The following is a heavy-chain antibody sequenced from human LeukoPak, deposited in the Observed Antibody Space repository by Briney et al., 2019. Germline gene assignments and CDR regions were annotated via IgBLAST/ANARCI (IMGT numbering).Heavy chain of an antibody. CDR1: AGSISDYY. CDR3: ARDGDSGYFDY. CDR2: IYYSGNT. J-gene: IGHJ4*02. D-gene: IGHD3-22*01. V-gene: IGHV4-59*01. Sequence: SETLSLTCSVSAGSISDYYWSWIRQPPGKGLEWIGYIYYSGNTDYNPSLKSRVTISVDTSKNQFSLKLSSVTAADTAVYYCARDGDSGYFDYWGQGTLVTVSS.